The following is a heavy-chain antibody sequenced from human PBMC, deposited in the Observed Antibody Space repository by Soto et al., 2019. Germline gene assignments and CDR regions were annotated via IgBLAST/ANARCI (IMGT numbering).Heavy chain of an antibody. CDR3: AKGCQANYDFWSGYYPCGMDV. V-gene: IGHV3-43*01. D-gene: IGHD3-3*01. Sequence: GGSLRLSCAASGFTFDDYTMHWVRQAPGKGLEWVSLISWDGGSTYYADSVKGRFTISRDNSKNSLYLQMNSLRTEDTALYYCAKGCQANYDFWSGYYPCGMDVWGQGTTVTVSS. CDR1: GFTFDDYT. CDR2: ISWDGGST. J-gene: IGHJ6*02.